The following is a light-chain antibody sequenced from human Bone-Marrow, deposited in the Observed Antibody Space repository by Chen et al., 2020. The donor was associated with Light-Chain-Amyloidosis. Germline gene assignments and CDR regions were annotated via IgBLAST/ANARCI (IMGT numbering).Light chain of an antibody. Sequence: QSALTQPASVSGSPGQSITIPCTGAINDVDSYKSVSWYQQHPGKAPKLLIFDVTDRPSGVSNRFSGSKSGTTASLTISGLQAEDEADYFCSSYTSSGTWVFGGGTKLTVL. CDR2: DVT. J-gene: IGLJ3*02. CDR1: INDVDSYKS. CDR3: SSYTSSGTWV. V-gene: IGLV2-14*01.